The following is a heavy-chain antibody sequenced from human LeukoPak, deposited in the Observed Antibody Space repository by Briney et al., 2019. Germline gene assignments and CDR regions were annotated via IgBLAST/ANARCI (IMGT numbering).Heavy chain of an antibody. Sequence: PGGSLRLSCAASGFTFSSYSMNWVRQAPGKGLEWVSYISSSSTIYYADSVKGRFTISRDNAKNSLYLQMNSLRAEDTAVYYCARDSYYGSGSYYGFFDYWGQGTLVTVSS. J-gene: IGHJ4*02. V-gene: IGHV3-48*01. CDR1: GFTFSSYS. D-gene: IGHD3-10*01. CDR2: ISSSSTI. CDR3: ARDSYYGSGSYYGFFDY.